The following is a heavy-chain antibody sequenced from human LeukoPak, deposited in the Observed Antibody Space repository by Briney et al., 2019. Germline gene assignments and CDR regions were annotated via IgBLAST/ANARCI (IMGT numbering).Heavy chain of an antibody. Sequence: GGSLRLPCAASGFTFSSYWMSWVRQAPGKGLEWVANIKQDGSEKYYVDSVKGRFTISIDNAKNSLYLQMNSLRAEDTAVYYCARAGKVVVVVPAAMGLRPWGQGTLVTVSS. D-gene: IGHD2-2*01. V-gene: IGHV3-7*01. CDR1: GFTFSSYW. J-gene: IGHJ5*02. CDR2: IKQDGSEK. CDR3: ARAGKVVVVVPAAMGLRP.